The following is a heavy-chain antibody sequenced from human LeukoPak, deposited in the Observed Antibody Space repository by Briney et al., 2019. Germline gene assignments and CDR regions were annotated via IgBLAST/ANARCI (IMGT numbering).Heavy chain of an antibody. J-gene: IGHJ4*02. CDR2: ISGSGGST. V-gene: IGHV3-23*01. CDR1: GFTVSSNS. Sequence: GGSLRLSCAASGFTVSSNSMSWVRQAPGKGLEWVSAISGSGGSTYYADSVTGRFSISRDNSKNTVFLQMSSLRAEDTAVYYCAKGYYYAGSGYFFGDYWGQGTLVTVSS. D-gene: IGHD3-22*01. CDR3: AKGYYYAGSGYFFGDY.